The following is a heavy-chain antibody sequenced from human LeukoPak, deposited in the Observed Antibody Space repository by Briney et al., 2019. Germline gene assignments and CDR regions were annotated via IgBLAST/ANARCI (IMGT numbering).Heavy chain of an antibody. Sequence: PGGSLRLSCAASGFTFSTYDMNWVRQAPGKGLEWVSIISGSGSIIYYADSVKGRFTISRDSSKNTMYMQMNSLRAEDTAMYYCARGGSQPITLHVFDFWGQGTLVTVSS. CDR2: ISGSGSII. CDR3: ARGGSQPITLHVFDF. V-gene: IGHV3-23*01. J-gene: IGHJ4*02. CDR1: GFTFSTYD. D-gene: IGHD3-10*01.